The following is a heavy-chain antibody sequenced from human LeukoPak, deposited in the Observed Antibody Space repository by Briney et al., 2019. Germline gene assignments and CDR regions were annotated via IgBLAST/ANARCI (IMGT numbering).Heavy chain of an antibody. CDR1: GFTFTTYW. D-gene: IGHD6-13*01. J-gene: IGHJ5*02. CDR3: ARGLLAAGIGFDP. V-gene: IGHV3-7*03. CDR2: MNQDGTEK. Sequence: GGSLRLSCAASGFTFTTYWMTWVRQAPGKGLEWVASMNQDGTEKYYVDSVKGRFTISRDNAKNSLYLQMNSLRAEDTAVYYCARGLLAAGIGFDPWGQGTLVTVSS.